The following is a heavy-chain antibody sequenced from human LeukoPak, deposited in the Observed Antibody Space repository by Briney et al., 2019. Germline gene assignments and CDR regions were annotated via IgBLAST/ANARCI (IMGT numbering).Heavy chain of an antibody. V-gene: IGHV3-21*04. CDR2: ISSFSGYI. CDR3: SKDISAGGLDV. J-gene: IGHJ6*02. D-gene: IGHD3-16*02. CDR1: GFTFSSYS. Sequence: PGGSLRLSCAASGFTFSSYSMNWVRQAPGKGLEWVSSISSFSGYIYYADSVKGRFTIFRDNAKNSMYLQMNSLRIEDTALYYCSKDISAGGLDVWGPGTPVTVSS.